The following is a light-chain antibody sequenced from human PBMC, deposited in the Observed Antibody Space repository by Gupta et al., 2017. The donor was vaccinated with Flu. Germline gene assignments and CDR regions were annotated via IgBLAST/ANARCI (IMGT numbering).Light chain of an antibody. CDR2: EDS. CDR1: STKMGNNY. Sequence: LTITCTGTSTKMGNNYVSWYQQKPGKAPKLLIYEDSKRPSGIPERFSGSKSGTSVTLAITGLQARDEADYYCQAWDNSMGDVVFGGGTKLTVL. J-gene: IGLJ2*01. CDR3: QAWDNSMGDVV. V-gene: IGLV1-51*02.